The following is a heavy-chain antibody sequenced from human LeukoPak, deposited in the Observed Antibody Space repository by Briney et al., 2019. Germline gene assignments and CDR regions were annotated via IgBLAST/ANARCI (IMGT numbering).Heavy chain of an antibody. V-gene: IGHV3-23*01. Sequence: GGSLRLSCAASGFTFSSYSMSWVRQAPGKGLEWVAGISSSATYTYYADSVKGRFTISRDNSKNTLYLQMNSLRAEDTAIYYCAKRPLKTYHVPATALPFDYWGQGTLVTVSS. CDR2: ISSSATYT. D-gene: IGHD2-2*01. CDR3: AKRPLKTYHVPATALPFDY. J-gene: IGHJ4*02. CDR1: GFTFSSYS.